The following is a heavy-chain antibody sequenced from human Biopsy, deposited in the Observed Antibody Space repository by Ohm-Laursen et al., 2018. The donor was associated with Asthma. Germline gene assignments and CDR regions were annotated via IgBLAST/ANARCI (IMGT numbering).Heavy chain of an antibody. J-gene: IGHJ4*02. CDR3: ARGEDPRPVADHLDI. V-gene: IGHV3-33*08. Sequence: SLRLSCTASGFAFNRFDMHWVRQAPGEGLEWLALITSDDVHKYNGESVRGRFSISRDNSKRSVYLHMAGLTVADTAVYFCARGEDPRPVADHLDIWGQGARVIVSS. D-gene: IGHD6-6*01. CDR1: GFAFNRFD. CDR2: ITSDDVHK.